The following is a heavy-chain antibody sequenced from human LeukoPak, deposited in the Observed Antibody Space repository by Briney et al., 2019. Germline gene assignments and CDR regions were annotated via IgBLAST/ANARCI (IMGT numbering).Heavy chain of an antibody. CDR2: INPKTGGT. J-gene: IGHJ5*02. CDR3: ARSAPGLWFDP. CDR1: GYTFTGYF. V-gene: IGHV1-2*02. D-gene: IGHD2-2*01. Sequence: ASMRVSCKASGYTFTGYFIHWVRQAPGQGPEWMGWINPKTGGTNFAQKFQGRVTMTRDTSISTAYMELSRLRSDDTAVYYCARSAPGLWFDPWGQGTLVTVSS.